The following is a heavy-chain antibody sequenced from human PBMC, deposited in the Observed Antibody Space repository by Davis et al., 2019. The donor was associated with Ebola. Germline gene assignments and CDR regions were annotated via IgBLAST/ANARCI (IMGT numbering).Heavy chain of an antibody. J-gene: IGHJ4*02. CDR3: ARGRFQNPLSEFDH. D-gene: IGHD2/OR15-2a*01. CDR1: GGSISSSSYY. V-gene: IGHV4-39*07. Sequence: PSETLSLTCTVSGGSISSSSYYWGWIRQPPGKGLEWIGSIYYSGSTYYNPSLKSRVTISVDTSKNQFFLKLSSVTAADTAVYHCARGRFQNPLSEFDHWGQGSLVTVSS. CDR2: IYYSGST.